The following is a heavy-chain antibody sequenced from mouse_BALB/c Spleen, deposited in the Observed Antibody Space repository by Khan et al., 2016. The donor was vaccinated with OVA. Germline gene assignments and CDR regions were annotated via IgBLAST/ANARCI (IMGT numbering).Heavy chain of an antibody. CDR1: GFTFSSYS. V-gene: IGHV5-6*01. J-gene: IGHJ3*01. Sequence: EVELVESGGDLVKPGESLKLSCAASGFTFSSYSMSWVRQTPDKRLEWVATISSDGDYTYFPDSVKGRFTISRDNAKNTLNLQMSSLKSEDTALYYCASHLTGSFAYWGQGTLVTVSA. CDR2: ISSDGDYT. D-gene: IGHD4-1*01. CDR3: ASHLTGSFAY.